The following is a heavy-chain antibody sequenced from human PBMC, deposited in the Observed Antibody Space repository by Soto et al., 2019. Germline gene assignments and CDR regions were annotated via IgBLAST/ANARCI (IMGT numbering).Heavy chain of an antibody. Sequence: QVQLVESGGGVVQPGRSLRLSCAASGFTFSSFGMHWVRQAPGKGLEWVAVISYDGSNKYYADSVKGRFTISRDNYKNTLYLQMNSLRAEDTAVFYCAKPTVPFGRTAVAGPFDNWGQGTLVTVSS. V-gene: IGHV3-30*18. J-gene: IGHJ4*02. CDR2: ISYDGSNK. CDR1: GFTFSSFG. CDR3: AKPTVPFGRTAVAGPFDN. D-gene: IGHD6-19*01.